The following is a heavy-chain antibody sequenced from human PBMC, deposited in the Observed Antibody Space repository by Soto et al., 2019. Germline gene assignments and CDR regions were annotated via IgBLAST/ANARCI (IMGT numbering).Heavy chain of an antibody. V-gene: IGHV3-30*18. CDR1: GFTFSSYG. CDR2: ISYEGSHQ. Sequence: QVLLVESGGGVVQPGRSLRVSCAASGFTFSSYGMHWVRQAPGKGLEWVAIISYEGSHQYYADSVKGRFTISRDNSKNTLHLQMNCLRAEDTAVYYFAKEYSFRASRGFVAAWGQGTLGTVSS. CDR3: AKEYSFRASRGFVAA. D-gene: IGHD6-19*01. J-gene: IGHJ5*02.